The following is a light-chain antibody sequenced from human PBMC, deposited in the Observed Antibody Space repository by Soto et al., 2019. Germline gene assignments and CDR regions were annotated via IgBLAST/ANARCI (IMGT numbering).Light chain of an antibody. CDR3: SSYTSSSRV. J-gene: IGLJ3*02. Sequence: QSALTQPASVSGSPGQSITISCTGTSSDVGGYNYVSWYQQHPGKAPKLMIYDVSNRPSGVSNRFSGSKSGNTASLTISGLQAEDEADYYCSSYTSSSRVFGGGTQLPS. V-gene: IGLV2-14*01. CDR2: DVS. CDR1: SSDVGGYNY.